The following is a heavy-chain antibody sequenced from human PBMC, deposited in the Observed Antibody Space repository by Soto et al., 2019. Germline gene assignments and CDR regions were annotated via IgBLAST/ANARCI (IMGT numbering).Heavy chain of an antibody. CDR1: GFTFSSYS. Sequence: GGSLRLSCAASGFTFSSYSMNWVRQAPGKGLEWVSSISSSSSYIYYADSVKGRFTISRDNAKNSLYLQMNSLRAEDTAVYYCARDPRNDYSNRNLPYYYYMDVWGKGTTVTVSS. J-gene: IGHJ6*03. CDR3: ARDPRNDYSNRNLPYYYYMDV. D-gene: IGHD4-4*01. V-gene: IGHV3-21*01. CDR2: ISSSSSYI.